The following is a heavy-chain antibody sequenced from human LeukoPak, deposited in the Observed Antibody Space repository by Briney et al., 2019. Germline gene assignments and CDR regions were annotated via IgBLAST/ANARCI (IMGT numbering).Heavy chain of an antibody. Sequence: PSETLSLTCTVSGYSISSGYYWGWIRQPPGKGLEWIGSIYHSGSTYYNPSLKSRVTISVDTSKNQFSLKLSSVTAADTAVYYCARGSGDYLDYWGQGTLVTVSS. D-gene: IGHD4-17*01. CDR1: GYSISSGYY. J-gene: IGHJ4*02. CDR2: IYHSGST. CDR3: ARGSGDYLDY. V-gene: IGHV4-38-2*02.